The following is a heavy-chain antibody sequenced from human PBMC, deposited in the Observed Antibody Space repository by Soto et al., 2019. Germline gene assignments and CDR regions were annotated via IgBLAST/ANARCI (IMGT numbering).Heavy chain of an antibody. CDR1: GFTFSNYG. J-gene: IGHJ6*02. V-gene: IGHV3-30-3*01. Sequence: PGGSLRLSCAASGFTFSNYGMHWVCQAPGKGLEWVAVISYDGSNRYYADSVKGRFTISRDNSKNTLYLHMNSLRAEDAAVYYCARDLWEYDFWSGYSTTSYGMDVWGQGTTVTVSS. D-gene: IGHD3-3*01. CDR3: ARDLWEYDFWSGYSTTSYGMDV. CDR2: ISYDGSNR.